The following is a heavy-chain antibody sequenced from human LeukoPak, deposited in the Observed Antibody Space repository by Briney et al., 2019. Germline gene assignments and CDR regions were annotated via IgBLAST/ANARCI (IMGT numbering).Heavy chain of an antibody. CDR1: GDSMNNYY. D-gene: IGHD3-10*01. V-gene: IGHV4-59*08. CDR2: IYYSGSP. Sequence: SETLSLTCTVSGDSMNNYYWSWIRQSPGRGLEWFGYIYYSGSPKYNPSLKSRVTITVDMSKNQFSLKLSSVTAADTAVYYCARHRGSGSPYFDYWGQGTLVTVSS. J-gene: IGHJ4*02. CDR3: ARHRGSGSPYFDY.